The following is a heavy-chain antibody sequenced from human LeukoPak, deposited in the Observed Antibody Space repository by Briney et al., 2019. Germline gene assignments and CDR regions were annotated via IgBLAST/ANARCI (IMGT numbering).Heavy chain of an antibody. V-gene: IGHV3-23*01. CDR2: ISGGGDAR. Sequence: PGGSLRLSCAASDFSFITYVMSWVGQAPGKGRAWVSTISGGGDARCYADSVKGRFTVSRDKAKNSLYLQMNSLRVEDTAVYYCARGGYCSGGTCYTGDYWGQGTLVTVSS. J-gene: IGHJ4*02. D-gene: IGHD2-15*01. CDR3: ARGGYCSGGTCYTGDY. CDR1: DFSFITYV.